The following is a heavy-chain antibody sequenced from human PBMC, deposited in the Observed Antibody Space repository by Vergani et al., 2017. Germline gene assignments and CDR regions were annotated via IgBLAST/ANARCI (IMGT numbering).Heavy chain of an antibody. CDR3: ARSYCSSASCYPEP. D-gene: IGHD2-2*01. J-gene: IGHJ5*02. V-gene: IGHV3-21*01. Sequence: VQLVESGGGVVQPGRSLRLSCAASGFTFSSYSMNWVRQAPGKGLEWVSSISGSSIYIYYADSLKGRFTISRDNAKNSLYLQMNSLRAEDTAVYYCARSYCSSASCYPEPWGQGTLVTVSS. CDR1: GFTFSSYS. CDR2: ISGSSIYI.